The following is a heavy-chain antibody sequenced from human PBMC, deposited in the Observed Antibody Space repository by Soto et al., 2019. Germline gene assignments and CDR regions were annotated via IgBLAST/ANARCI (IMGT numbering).Heavy chain of an antibody. CDR2: IRSKANSYGT. CDR1: GFTFSGSA. D-gene: IGHD1-26*01. V-gene: IGHV3-73*01. Sequence: GGSLRLSCAASGFTFSGSAMHWVRQASGKGLEWVGRIRSKANSYGTAYAASVKGRFTISRDDSKNTAYLQMNSLKTEDTAVYYCTSPDLVGASIQYYYGMDVWGQGTTVTVSS. J-gene: IGHJ6*02. CDR3: TSPDLVGASIQYYYGMDV.